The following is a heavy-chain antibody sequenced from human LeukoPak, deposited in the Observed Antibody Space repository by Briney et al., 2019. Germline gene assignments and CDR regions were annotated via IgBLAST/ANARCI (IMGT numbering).Heavy chain of an antibody. V-gene: IGHV1-18*01. CDR1: GYTFTSYG. D-gene: IGHD6-13*01. Sequence: ASVKVSCKASGYTFTSYGISWVRQAPGQGLEWMGWISAYNGNTNYAQKLQGRVTMTTDTSTSTAYMELRSLRSGDTAVYYCARVARSSSWYRSHYYYYMDVWGKGTTVTVSS. CDR2: ISAYNGNT. J-gene: IGHJ6*03. CDR3: ARVARSSSWYRSHYYYYMDV.